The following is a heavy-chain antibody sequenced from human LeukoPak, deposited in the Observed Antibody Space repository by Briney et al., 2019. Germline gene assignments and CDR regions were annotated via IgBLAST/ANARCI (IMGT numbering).Heavy chain of an antibody. Sequence: SETLSLTCTVSGGSISSYYWSWIRQPPGKGLQWIGYIYYSGSTNYNPSLKSRVTISVDTSKNQFSLKLSSVTAADTAVYYCARDLGITGTDYYYYMDVWGKGTTVTVSS. J-gene: IGHJ6*03. CDR3: ARDLGITGTDYYYYMDV. D-gene: IGHD1-20*01. CDR2: IYYSGST. V-gene: IGHV4-59*01. CDR1: GGSISSYY.